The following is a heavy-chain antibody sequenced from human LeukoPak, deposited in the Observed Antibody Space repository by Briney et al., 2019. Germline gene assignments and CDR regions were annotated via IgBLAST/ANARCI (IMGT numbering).Heavy chain of an antibody. CDR2: ISWNSGSI. Sequence: PGRSLRLSCAASGFTFDDYAMHWVRQAPGKGLEWVSGISWNSGSIGYADSVKGRFTISRDNAKNSLYLQMNSLRAEDTAVYYCARVGDRRFLEWLLNNNWFDPWRQGTLVTVSS. J-gene: IGHJ5*02. CDR1: GFTFDDYA. CDR3: ARVGDRRFLEWLLNNNWFDP. V-gene: IGHV3-9*01. D-gene: IGHD3-3*01.